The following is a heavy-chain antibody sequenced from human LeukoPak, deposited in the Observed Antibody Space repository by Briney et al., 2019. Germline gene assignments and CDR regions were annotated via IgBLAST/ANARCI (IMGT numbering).Heavy chain of an antibody. CDR3: ARGDSGSYNWFDP. Sequence: SETLSLTCTVSGGSISSSSYYWGWIRQPPGKGLEWIGSIYYSGSTYYNPSLKSRVTISVDTSKNQFSLKLSSVTAADTAVHYCARGDSGSYNWFDPWGQGTLVTVSS. J-gene: IGHJ5*02. D-gene: IGHD1-26*01. V-gene: IGHV4-39*01. CDR2: IYYSGST. CDR1: GGSISSSSYY.